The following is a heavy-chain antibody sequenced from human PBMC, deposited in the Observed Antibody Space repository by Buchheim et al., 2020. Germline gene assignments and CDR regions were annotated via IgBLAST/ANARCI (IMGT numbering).Heavy chain of an antibody. J-gene: IGHJ6*02. V-gene: IGHV3-48*04. CDR2: ISSSSSTI. D-gene: IGHD6-6*01. CDR3: ARELQSSSFFDYYYGRDV. Sequence: EVQLVESGGGLVQPGGSLRLSCAASGFTFSSYSMNWVRQAPGKGLEWVSYISSSSSTIYYADSVKGRFTISRDNAKNSLYLQMNSLRAEDTAVYYCARELQSSSFFDYYYGRDVWGQGTT. CDR1: GFTFSSYS.